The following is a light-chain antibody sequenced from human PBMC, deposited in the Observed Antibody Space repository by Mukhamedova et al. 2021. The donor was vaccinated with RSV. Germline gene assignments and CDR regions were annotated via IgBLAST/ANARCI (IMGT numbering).Light chain of an antibody. CDR2: EDN. CDR3: CSYAGSSTYVI. Sequence: GTSSDVGSYNLVSWYRQRPGKAPKLMIYEDNKRPSGVSNRFSGSKSGNTASLTISGLQAEDEADYYCCSYAGSSTYVIFGGGTKLT. V-gene: IGLV2-23*01. CDR1: SSDVGSYNL. J-gene: IGLJ2*01.